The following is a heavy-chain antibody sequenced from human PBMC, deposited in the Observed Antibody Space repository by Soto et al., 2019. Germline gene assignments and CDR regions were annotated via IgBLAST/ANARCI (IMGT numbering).Heavy chain of an antibody. CDR2: ISRNGGST. Sequence: GGSLRLSCSASGFTFSSYAMHWVRQAPGKGLEYVSAISRNGGSTYYADSVKGRFTISRDNSKNTLYLQMSSLRAEDTAMYYCVRTIAARLVYGAFDIWGQGTMVTVSS. J-gene: IGHJ3*02. D-gene: IGHD6-6*01. CDR1: GFTFSSYA. CDR3: VRTIAARLVYGAFDI. V-gene: IGHV3-64D*09.